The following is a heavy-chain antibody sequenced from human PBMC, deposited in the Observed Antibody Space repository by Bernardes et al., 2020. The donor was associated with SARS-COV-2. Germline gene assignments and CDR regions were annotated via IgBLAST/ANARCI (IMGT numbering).Heavy chain of an antibody. CDR1: GFTFSSYA. J-gene: IGHJ6*02. V-gene: IGHV3-23*01. D-gene: IGHD3-3*01. Sequence: GGSLRLSCAASGFTFSSYAMSWVRQAPGKGLEWVSAISGSGGSTYYADSVKGRFTISRDNSKNTLYLQMNSLRAEDTAVYYCASYTERYYDFWSGYPPYYYYYGMDVWGQGTTVTVSS. CDR3: ASYTERYYDFWSGYPPYYYYYGMDV. CDR2: ISGSGGST.